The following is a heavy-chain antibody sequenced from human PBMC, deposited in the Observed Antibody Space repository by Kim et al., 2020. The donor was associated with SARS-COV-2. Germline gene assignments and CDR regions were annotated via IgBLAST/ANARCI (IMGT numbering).Heavy chain of an antibody. CDR2: ISGGGGTA. Sequence: GGSLRLSCAASGFTFSNYAMSWVRQAPGKGLEWVSGISGGGGTAYYAGSVRGRFTISRDNSKNTLYLQMNSLRAEDTAIYYCAKAHHPSLTYRAFDYWGQGTLVTVSS. J-gene: IGHJ4*02. CDR1: GFTFSNYA. V-gene: IGHV3-23*01. D-gene: IGHD3-10*01. CDR3: AKAHHPSLTYRAFDY.